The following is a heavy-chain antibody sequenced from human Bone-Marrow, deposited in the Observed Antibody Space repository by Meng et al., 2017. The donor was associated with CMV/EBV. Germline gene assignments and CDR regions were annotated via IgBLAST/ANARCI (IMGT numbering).Heavy chain of an antibody. D-gene: IGHD3-10*01. J-gene: IGHJ4*01. CDR2: IYPGDSDT. CDR1: GYNFANYW. CDR3: ARHPGGRAGPRYFDF. Sequence: KVSCKAYGYNFANYWIGWVRQMPGKGLEWMGIIYPGDSDTTYSPSFQGQATLSVDKSIGAAYLKWSGLQASDTAIYYCARHPGGRAGPRYFDFWGQGTLVTVSS. V-gene: IGHV5-51*01.